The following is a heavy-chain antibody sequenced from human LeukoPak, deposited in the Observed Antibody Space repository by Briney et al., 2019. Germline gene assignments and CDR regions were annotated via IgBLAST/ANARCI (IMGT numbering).Heavy chain of an antibody. CDR3: ARDGGGSQQSNWFDR. CDR2: IYIGGST. Sequence: PGGSLRLSCAASGFTVSSNYMSWVRPALGKGLEWVSVIYIGGSTYYADSVKGRFTISRDNSKNTLYLQMNSLRAEDTAVYYCARDGGGSQQSNWFDRWGQGTLVTVCS. D-gene: IGHD1-26*01. CDR1: GFTVSSNY. V-gene: IGHV3-66*01. J-gene: IGHJ5*02.